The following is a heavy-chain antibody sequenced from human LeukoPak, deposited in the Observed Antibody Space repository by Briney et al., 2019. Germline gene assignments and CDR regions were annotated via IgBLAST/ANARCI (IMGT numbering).Heavy chain of an antibody. V-gene: IGHV3-30*03. Sequence: PGRSLRLSCAASGFTFSTFGMNWVRQAPGKGLEWVAVTSYDGSHTYYADSVKGRFTISRDNSKNTLYLQMNSLRAEDTAVYYCARVFSGWLDAFDIWGQGTMVTVSS. CDR3: ARVFSGWLDAFDI. CDR1: GFTFSTFG. J-gene: IGHJ3*02. CDR2: TSYDGSHT. D-gene: IGHD6-19*01.